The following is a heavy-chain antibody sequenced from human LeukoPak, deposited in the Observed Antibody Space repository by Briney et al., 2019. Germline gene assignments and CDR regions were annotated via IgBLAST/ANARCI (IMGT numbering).Heavy chain of an antibody. CDR3: AKVVERLEWLYLRYRGRGYFDY. CDR2: ISSSGGST. D-gene: IGHD3-3*01. Sequence: PGGSLRLSSAASGFTFSSYAMSWVRQAPGKGLEWVSTISSSGGSTYYADSVKGRFTISRDNSKNTLYLQMNSLRAEDTAVYYCAKVVERLEWLYLRYRGRGYFDYWGQGTLVTVSS. J-gene: IGHJ4*02. V-gene: IGHV3-23*01. CDR1: GFTFSSYA.